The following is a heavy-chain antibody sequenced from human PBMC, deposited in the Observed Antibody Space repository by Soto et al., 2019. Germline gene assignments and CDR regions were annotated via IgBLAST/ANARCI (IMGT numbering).Heavy chain of an antibody. CDR2: IIPLLGVT. CDR3: ARGVPLYGGNFYFDS. V-gene: IGHV1-69*10. Sequence: SVKVSCKASGGTFSSYAATWVRQAPGQGLEWMGGIIPLLGVTNFAQNFQGRVTITADKSTSTAYMELSSLTSEDTAFYYCARGVPLYGGNFYFDSWGQGTLVTVSS. CDR1: GGTFSSYA. J-gene: IGHJ4*02. D-gene: IGHD3-16*01.